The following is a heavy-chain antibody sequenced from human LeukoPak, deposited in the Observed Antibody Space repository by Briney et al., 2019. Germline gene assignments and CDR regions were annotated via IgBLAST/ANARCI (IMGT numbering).Heavy chain of an antibody. Sequence: SQTLSLTRTVSGGSINSGDYYWSWIRQPPGKGLEWIGYIYYSGSTYYNPSLKSRVTISVDTSKNQFSLKLSSVTAADTAVYYCASVRRYSSSWSNFDYWGQGTLVTVSS. CDR1: GGSINSGDYY. CDR2: IYYSGST. V-gene: IGHV4-30-4*01. J-gene: IGHJ4*02. D-gene: IGHD6-13*01. CDR3: ASVRRYSSSWSNFDY.